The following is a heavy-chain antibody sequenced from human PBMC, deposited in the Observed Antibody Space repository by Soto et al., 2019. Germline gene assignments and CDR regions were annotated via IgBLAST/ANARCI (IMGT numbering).Heavy chain of an antibody. D-gene: IGHD2-21*02. CDR3: ARDKYGGNSGSFDY. CDR2: IIPIFGTA. Sequence: SVKVSCKASGGTFSSYAISWVRQAPGQGLEWMGGIIPIFGTANYAQKFQGRVTITADESTSTAYMELSSLRSEDTAVYYCARDKYGGNSGSFDYWGQGTLVTVSS. CDR1: GGTFSSYA. J-gene: IGHJ4*02. V-gene: IGHV1-69*13.